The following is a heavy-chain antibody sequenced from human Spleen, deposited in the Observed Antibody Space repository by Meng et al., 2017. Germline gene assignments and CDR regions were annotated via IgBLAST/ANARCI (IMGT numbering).Heavy chain of an antibody. D-gene: IGHD3-10*01. CDR3: ARRSRITMVRGVISAFDY. CDR1: GVSVTSGSYY. CDR2: IYYTGNS. Sequence: SETLSLTCAVAGVSVTSGSYYWTWIRQSPGKGLEWIGYIYYTGNSNYNPSLKSRVTISVDTSKNQFSLKLSSVTAADTAVYYCARRSRITMVRGVISAFDYWGQGTLVTVSS. V-gene: IGHV4-61*01. J-gene: IGHJ4*02.